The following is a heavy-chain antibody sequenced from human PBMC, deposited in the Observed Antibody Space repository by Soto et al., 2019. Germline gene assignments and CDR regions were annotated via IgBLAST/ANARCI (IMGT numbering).Heavy chain of an antibody. D-gene: IGHD2-2*01. CDR1: GGTFSSYA. CDR3: ARDSGREGYCSSTSCRYNWFDP. V-gene: IGHV1-69*06. J-gene: IGHJ5*02. Sequence: SVKVSCKASGGTFSSYAISWVRQAPGQGLEWMGGIIPIFGTANYAQKFQGRVTITADKSTSTAYMELSSLRSEDTAVYYCARDSGREGYCSSTSCRYNWFDPWGQGTLVTVSS. CDR2: IIPIFGTA.